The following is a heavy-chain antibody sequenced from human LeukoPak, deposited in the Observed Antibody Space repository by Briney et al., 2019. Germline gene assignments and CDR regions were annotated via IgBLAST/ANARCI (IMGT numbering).Heavy chain of an antibody. CDR2: IQSKTDGGTT. Sequence: GGSLRLSCAASGFTFSNTWMNWVRQAPGKGLEWVGRIQSKTDGGTTEYAAPVKGRFTISRDDSKTTLYLQMNSLKTEDTAVYYCATLTVRGVINIWGQGTLVTVPS. J-gene: IGHJ4*02. D-gene: IGHD3-10*01. CDR1: GFTFSNTW. V-gene: IGHV3-15*01. CDR3: ATLTVRGVINI.